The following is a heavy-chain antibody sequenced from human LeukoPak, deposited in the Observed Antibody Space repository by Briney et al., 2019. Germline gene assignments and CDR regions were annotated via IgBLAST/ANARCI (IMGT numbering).Heavy chain of an antibody. Sequence: SETLSLTCAVYGGSFSGYYWSWIRQPPGKGLEWIGEINHSGSTNYNPSLKSRVTISVDTSKNQFSLKLSSVTAADTAVYYYARGKAYYYGSGSYYHPHYFDYWGQGTLVTVSS. J-gene: IGHJ4*02. V-gene: IGHV4-34*01. CDR2: INHSGST. CDR3: ARGKAYYYGSGSYYHPHYFDY. D-gene: IGHD3-10*01. CDR1: GGSFSGYY.